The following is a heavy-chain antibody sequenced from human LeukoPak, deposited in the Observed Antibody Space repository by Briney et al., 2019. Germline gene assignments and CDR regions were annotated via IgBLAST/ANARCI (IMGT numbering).Heavy chain of an antibody. D-gene: IGHD5-12*01. CDR1: GFTFDDYA. CDR2: ISWNSGSI. CDR3: AKDRKATITPGNYFDY. J-gene: IGHJ4*02. V-gene: IGHV3-9*01. Sequence: PGGTLRLSCAASGFTFDDYAMHWVRQAPGKGLEWVSGISWNSGSIGYADSVKGRFTISRDNAKNSLYLQINSLRAEDTALYYCAKDRKATITPGNYFDYWGQGTLVTVSS.